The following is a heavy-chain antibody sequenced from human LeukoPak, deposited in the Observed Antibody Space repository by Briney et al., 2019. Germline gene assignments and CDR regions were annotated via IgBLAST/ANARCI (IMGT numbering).Heavy chain of an antibody. CDR2: MSAYNGNT. Sequence: GASVKVSCKASVYTFTSYGISWVRRAPGQGLEWMGWMSAYNGNTRYAQKLQGRVTMTTDTSTSTAYMELRSLRSDDTAVYYCARVPQGCSSTSCYGHYFDYWGQGTLVTVSS. CDR1: VYTFTSYG. J-gene: IGHJ4*02. V-gene: IGHV1-18*01. CDR3: ARVPQGCSSTSCYGHYFDY. D-gene: IGHD2-2*01.